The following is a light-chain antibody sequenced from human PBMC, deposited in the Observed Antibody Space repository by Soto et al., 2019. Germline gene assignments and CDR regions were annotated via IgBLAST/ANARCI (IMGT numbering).Light chain of an antibody. Sequence: QPVLTQPPSASASLGASVKFTCTLSSGHSSYSVAWHQRQPEKGPQYLMKLNNDGSYSKGDGVPDRFSGSSSGAERYLTISSLQPDDEAEYYCQTWATDVHVVFGGGTKLTVL. CDR1: SGHSSYS. V-gene: IGLV4-69*01. CDR2: LNNDGSY. J-gene: IGLJ2*01. CDR3: QTWATDVHVV.